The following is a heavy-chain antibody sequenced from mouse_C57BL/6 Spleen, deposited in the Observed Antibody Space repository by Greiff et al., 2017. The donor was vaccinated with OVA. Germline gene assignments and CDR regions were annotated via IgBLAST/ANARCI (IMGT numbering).Heavy chain of an antibody. CDR1: GFNIKDDY. Sequence: EVKLQQSGAELVRPGASVKLSCTASGFNIKDDYMHWVKQRPEQGLEWIGWIDPENGDTEYASKFQGKATITADTSSNPAYLQLSSLTSEDTAVYYCTTGSIYDGYPDYWGQGTTLTVSS. V-gene: IGHV14-4*01. D-gene: IGHD2-3*01. CDR3: TTGSIYDGYPDY. CDR2: IDPENGDT. J-gene: IGHJ2*01.